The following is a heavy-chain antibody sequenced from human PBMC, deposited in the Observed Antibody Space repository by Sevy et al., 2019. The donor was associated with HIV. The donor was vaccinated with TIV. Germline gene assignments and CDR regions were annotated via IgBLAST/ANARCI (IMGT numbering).Heavy chain of an antibody. Sequence: GESLKISCKGSGYDFNTHWIVWVRQMPGKGLEGMGIIYVGDSDTRYSPSFQGQVTISADKSINTAYLQWSSLKASDTAMYYCARRQTIYTALDFWGQGTMVTVSS. V-gene: IGHV5-51*01. CDR3: ARRQTIYTALDF. J-gene: IGHJ3*01. CDR1: GYDFNTHW. CDR2: IYVGDSDT. D-gene: IGHD3-3*01.